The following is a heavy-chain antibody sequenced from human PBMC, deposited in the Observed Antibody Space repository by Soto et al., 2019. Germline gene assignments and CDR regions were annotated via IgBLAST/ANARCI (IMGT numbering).Heavy chain of an antibody. Sequence: GASVKVSCKASGYTFTSYYMHWVRQAPGQGLEWMGIINPSGGSTSYAQKFQGRVTMTRDTSTSTVYMELSSLRSDDTAVYYCARELQMDLGYCSGGSCYRSRTNDAFDIWGQGTMVTVSS. CDR1: GYTFTSYY. J-gene: IGHJ3*02. D-gene: IGHD2-15*01. CDR3: ARELQMDLGYCSGGSCYRSRTNDAFDI. V-gene: IGHV1-46*01. CDR2: INPSGGST.